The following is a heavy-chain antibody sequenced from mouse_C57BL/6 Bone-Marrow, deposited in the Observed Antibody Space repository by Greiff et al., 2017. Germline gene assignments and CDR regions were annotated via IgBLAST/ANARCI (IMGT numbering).Heavy chain of an antibody. V-gene: IGHV1-64*01. J-gene: IGHJ1*03. CDR3: ARRYYGSGYVDWYFDV. Sequence: VQLQQSGAELVKPGASVKLSCKASGYTFTSYWMHWVKQRPGQGLEWIGMIHPNSGSTNYNEKFKSKATLTVDKSSSTAYMQLSSPTSEDSAVYDRARRYYGSGYVDWYFDVWGTGTTVTVSS. CDR1: GYTFTSYW. CDR2: IHPNSGST. D-gene: IGHD1-1*01.